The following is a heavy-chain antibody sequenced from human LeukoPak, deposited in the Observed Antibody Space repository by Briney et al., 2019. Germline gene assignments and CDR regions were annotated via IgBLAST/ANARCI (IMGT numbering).Heavy chain of an antibody. CDR1: GGTFDTYA. V-gene: IGHV1-69*05. D-gene: IGHD3-3*01. CDR2: IIPIFGTA. Sequence: SVKVSCKASGGTFDTYAISWVRQAPGQGLEWMGGIIPIFGTANYAQKFQGRVTITTDESTSTAYMELSSLRSEDTAVYYCAGTYYDFWSGSGAMDVWGKGTTVTVSS. CDR3: AGTYYDFWSGSGAMDV. J-gene: IGHJ6*03.